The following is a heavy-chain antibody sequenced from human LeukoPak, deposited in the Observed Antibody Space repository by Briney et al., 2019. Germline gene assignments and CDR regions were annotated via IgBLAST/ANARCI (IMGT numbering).Heavy chain of an antibody. D-gene: IGHD4-17*01. CDR2: ISAYNGNT. Sequence: GASVKVSCKASGYTFTGYYMHWVRQAPGQGLEWMGWISAYNGNTNYAQKLQGRVTMTTDTSTSTAYMELRSLRSDDTAVYYCARDSGYGDPYYFDYWGQGTLVTVSS. CDR1: GYTFTGYY. J-gene: IGHJ4*02. V-gene: IGHV1-18*04. CDR3: ARDSGYGDPYYFDY.